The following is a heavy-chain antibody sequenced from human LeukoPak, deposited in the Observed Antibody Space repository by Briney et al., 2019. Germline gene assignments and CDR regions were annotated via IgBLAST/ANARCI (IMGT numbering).Heavy chain of an antibody. D-gene: IGHD3-10*01. J-gene: IGHJ4*02. Sequence: SETLSLTCTVSGGSISSSSYYWGWIRQPPGKGLEWIGSIYYSGSTYYNPSLKSRVTISVDTSKNQFSLKLSSVTAADTAVYYCASYYGSGPGLMWGQGTLVTVSS. CDR1: GGSISSSSYY. CDR3: ASYYGSGPGLM. CDR2: IYYSGST. V-gene: IGHV4-39*01.